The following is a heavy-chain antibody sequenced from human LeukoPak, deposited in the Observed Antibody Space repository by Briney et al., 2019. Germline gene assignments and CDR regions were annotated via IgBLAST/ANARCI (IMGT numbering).Heavy chain of an antibody. J-gene: IGHJ4*02. V-gene: IGHV3-30*02. CDR1: GLMFSTSG. CDR2: IQYDGSEI. D-gene: IGHD3-10*02. CDR3: ARESGAAKIGQMLNY. Sequence: GGSLRLSCAASGLMFSTSGMHWVRQAPGKGLEWVAFIQYDGSEIYYADSLKGRFTISRDNSKNTLYLQMNSLRAEDTAVFYCARESGAAKIGQMLNYWGQGTLVTVSS.